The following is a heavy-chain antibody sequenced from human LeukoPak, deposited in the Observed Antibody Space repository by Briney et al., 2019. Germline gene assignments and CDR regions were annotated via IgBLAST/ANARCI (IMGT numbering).Heavy chain of an antibody. CDR1: GYRFRFSSHW. CDR2: IYPGDSDT. CDR3: ARRGDGYNYDY. J-gene: IGHJ4*02. V-gene: IGHV5-51*01. D-gene: IGHD5-24*01. Sequence: GESLKISCKSSGYRFRFSSHWIGWVRQMPGKGLGWMGIIYPGDSDTRYSPSFQGQVTISVDTSISTTYLQWSSLKASDTAMYYCARRGDGYNYDYWGQGTLVTVSS.